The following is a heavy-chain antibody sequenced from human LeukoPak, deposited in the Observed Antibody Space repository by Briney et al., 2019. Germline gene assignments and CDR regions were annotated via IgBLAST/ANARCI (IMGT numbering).Heavy chain of an antibody. CDR1: GFTVSSNY. D-gene: IGHD7-27*01. Sequence: QSGGSLRLSCAASGFTVSSNYMSWVRQAPGGGLESVSVIYSGGSTYYADSVKGRFTISRDNSKNTLYLQMNSLRAEDTAVYYCARDGTGDRWGHFDYWGQGTLVTVSS. CDR2: IYSGGST. J-gene: IGHJ4*02. CDR3: ARDGTGDRWGHFDY. V-gene: IGHV3-53*01.